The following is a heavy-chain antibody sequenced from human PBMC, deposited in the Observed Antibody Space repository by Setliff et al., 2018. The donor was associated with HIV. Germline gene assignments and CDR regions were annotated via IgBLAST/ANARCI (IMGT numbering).Heavy chain of an antibody. Sequence: PSETLSLTCTVSGGSISSSSYYWGWIRQPPGKGLEWIGSIYYSGNTYYNPSLKSRVTISVGTSKNQFSLKLSSVTAADTAVYYCARPFDWGSSHPLGYWSQGTLVTVSS. CDR3: ARPFDWGSSHPLGY. D-gene: IGHD3-9*01. CDR1: GGSISSSSYY. J-gene: IGHJ4*02. CDR2: IYYSGNT. V-gene: IGHV4-39*01.